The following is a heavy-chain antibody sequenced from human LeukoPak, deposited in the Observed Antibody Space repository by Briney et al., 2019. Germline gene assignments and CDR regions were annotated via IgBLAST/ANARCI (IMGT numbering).Heavy chain of an antibody. V-gene: IGHV3-48*01. D-gene: IGHD1-26*01. CDR3: ARLVGARDY. CDR2: ISSSSSTI. J-gene: IGHJ4*02. CDR1: GFTFSSYS. Sequence: GGSLRLSCSASGFTFSSYSMNWVRQAPGKGLEWVSYISSSSSTIYYADSVKGRFTISRDNAKNSLYLQMNSLRAEDTAVYYCARLVGARDYWGQGTLVTVSS.